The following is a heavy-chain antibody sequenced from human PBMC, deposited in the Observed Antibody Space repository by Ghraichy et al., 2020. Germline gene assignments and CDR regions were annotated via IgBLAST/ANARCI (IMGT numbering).Heavy chain of an antibody. V-gene: IGHV3-33*01. D-gene: IGHD6-19*01. Sequence: GESLNISCAASGFSLNSYGMHWVRQAPGKGLEWVAVIWYDGSKKYYADSVKGRFTISRDISKNTVYLQMNSLRAEDTAVYFCARDPGFSSGWDDPFYYGMDVWGQGTTVTVS. J-gene: IGHJ6*02. CDR2: IWYDGSKK. CDR1: GFSLNSYG. CDR3: ARDPGFSSGWDDPFYYGMDV.